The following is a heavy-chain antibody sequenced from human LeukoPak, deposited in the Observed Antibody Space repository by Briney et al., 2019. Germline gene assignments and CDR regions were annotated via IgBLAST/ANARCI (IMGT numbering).Heavy chain of an antibody. CDR3: ARSLEYSSSQYYYYGMDV. Sequence: ASVKVSCKASGYTFTSYGISWVRQAPGQGLEWMGCISAYNGNTNYAQKLQGRVTMTTDTSTSTAYMELRSLRSDDTAVYYCARSLEYSSSQYYYYGMDVWGQGTTVTVSS. D-gene: IGHD6-6*01. CDR2: ISAYNGNT. CDR1: GYTFTSYG. J-gene: IGHJ6*02. V-gene: IGHV1-18*01.